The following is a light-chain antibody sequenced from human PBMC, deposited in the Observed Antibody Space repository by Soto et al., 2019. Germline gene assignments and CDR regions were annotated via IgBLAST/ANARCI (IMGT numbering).Light chain of an antibody. CDR1: QGISSY. J-gene: IGKJ1*01. Sequence: DLQLTQCPSFLSASVGDRVTITCRASQGISSYLAWYQQKPGKAPKLLIYAASTLQSGVPSRFSGSGSGTEFTLTISSLQPEDFATYYCQQLNSYLTWTFGQGTKVDIK. V-gene: IGKV1-9*01. CDR2: AAS. CDR3: QQLNSYLTWT.